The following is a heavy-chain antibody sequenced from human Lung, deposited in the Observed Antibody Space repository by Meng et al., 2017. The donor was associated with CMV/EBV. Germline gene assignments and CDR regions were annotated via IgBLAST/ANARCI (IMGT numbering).Heavy chain of an antibody. CDR3: ASKPDYYGSGSYYYYGMDV. D-gene: IGHD3-10*01. CDR1: GGSISSGGYY. CDR2: IYYSGST. J-gene: IGHJ6*02. Sequence: TXSLXCTVSGGSISSGGYYWSWIRQHPGKGLEWIGYIYYSGSTYYNPSLKSRVAISVDTSKNQFSLKLSSVTAADTAVYYCASKPDYYGSGSYYYYGMDVWRQGXTVTVSS. V-gene: IGHV4-31*03.